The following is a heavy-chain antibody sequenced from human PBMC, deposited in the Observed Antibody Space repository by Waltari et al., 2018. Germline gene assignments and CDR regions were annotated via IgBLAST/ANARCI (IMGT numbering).Heavy chain of an antibody. V-gene: IGHV4-38-2*01. CDR3: ARHQVGGRDFEY. Sequence: IQLVESGGDLVQPGGSLRLSCVTSGFPFHTFWMAWVRQVPGKGLQWIGTIYQSGSTYYNPSLKSRITISLDTSKNQFSLKLNSVTAADTAVYYCARHQVGGRDFEYWGQGTLVTVSS. CDR2: IYQSGST. D-gene: IGHD1-26*01. J-gene: IGHJ4*02. CDR1: GFPFHTFW.